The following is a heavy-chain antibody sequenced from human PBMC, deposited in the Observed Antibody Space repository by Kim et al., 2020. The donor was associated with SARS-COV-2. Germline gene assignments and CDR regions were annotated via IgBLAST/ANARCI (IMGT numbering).Heavy chain of an antibody. J-gene: IGHJ6*02. CDR3: AKALYLYYDILTGHWVYYGMDV. CDR2: ISGSGGST. Sequence: GGSLRLSCAASGFTFSSYAMSWVRQAPGKGLEWVSAISGSGGSTYYADSVKGRFTISRDNSKNTLYLQMNSLRAEDTAVYYCAKALYLYYDILTGHWVYYGMDVWGQGTTVTVSS. D-gene: IGHD3-9*01. CDR1: GFTFSSYA. V-gene: IGHV3-23*01.